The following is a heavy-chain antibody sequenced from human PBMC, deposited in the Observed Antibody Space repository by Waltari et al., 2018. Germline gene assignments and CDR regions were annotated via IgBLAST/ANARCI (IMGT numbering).Heavy chain of an antibody. V-gene: IGHV4-59*08. CDR1: GGSISSYY. CDR2: IYYSGST. J-gene: IGHJ4*02. D-gene: IGHD3-10*01. CDR3: ARRPRGGAVGAFDY. Sequence: QVQLQESGPGLVKPSETLSLTCTVSGGSISSYYWSWIRQPPGKGLEWIGYIYYSGSTNYNPSLKSRVTISVDTSKNQFSLKLSSVTAADTAVYYCARRPRGGAVGAFDYWGQGTLVTVSS.